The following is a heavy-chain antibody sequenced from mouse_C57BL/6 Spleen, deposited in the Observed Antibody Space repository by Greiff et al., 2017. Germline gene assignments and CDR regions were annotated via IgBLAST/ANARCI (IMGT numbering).Heavy chain of an antibody. J-gene: IGHJ2*01. V-gene: IGHV1-64*01. CDR3: ARDYGSSYPYYFDY. CDR2: IHPNSGST. CDR1: GYTFTSYW. D-gene: IGHD1-1*01. Sequence: QVQLQQPGAELVKPGASVKLSCKASGYTFTSYWMPWVKQRPGQGLEWIGMIHPNSGSTNYNEKFKSKATLTVDKSSSTAYMQLSSLTSEDSAVYYCARDYGSSYPYYFDYWGQGTTLTVSS.